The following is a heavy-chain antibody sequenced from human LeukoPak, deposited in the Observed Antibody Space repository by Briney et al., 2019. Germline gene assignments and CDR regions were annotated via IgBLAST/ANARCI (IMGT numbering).Heavy chain of an antibody. D-gene: IGHD3-10*01. J-gene: IGHJ3*02. V-gene: IGHV3-11*01. Sequence: GGSLRLSCAASGFTFSDYYMSWIRQAPGKGLEWVSYISSSGSTIYYSDSVKGRFTISRDNAKNSLYLQMNSLRAEDTAVYYCARDLPYYGSGSSVNKYAFDIWGQGTMVTVSS. CDR3: ARDLPYYGSGSSVNKYAFDI. CDR2: ISSSGSTI. CDR1: GFTFSDYY.